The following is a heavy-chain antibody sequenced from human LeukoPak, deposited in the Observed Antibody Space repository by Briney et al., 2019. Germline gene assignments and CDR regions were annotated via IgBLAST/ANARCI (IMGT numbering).Heavy chain of an antibody. V-gene: IGHV4-34*01. CDR1: GVSFSGYY. CDR3: AGIVVVPAAIPHKQFDP. D-gene: IGHD2-2*02. Sequence: PSETLSLTCAVYGVSFSGYYWSWIRQPPGKGLEWIGEINHSGSTNYNPSLKSRVTISVDTSKNQFSLKLSSVTAADTAVYYCAGIVVVPAAIPHKQFDPWGQGTLVTVSS. J-gene: IGHJ5*02. CDR2: INHSGST.